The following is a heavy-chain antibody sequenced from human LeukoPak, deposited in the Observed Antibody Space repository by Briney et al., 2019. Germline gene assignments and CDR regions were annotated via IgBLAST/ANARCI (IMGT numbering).Heavy chain of an antibody. D-gene: IGHD1-26*01. Sequence: ASVKVSCKASGYSFTGRYIRWVRQAPGEGLEWMGWINPDSGDTDYAQKFQGRVTMTRDTSMSTAYMELRRLTSDDTAVYYCARVWGVGAEGFCDYWGRGTLVAVSS. CDR1: GYSFTGRY. J-gene: IGHJ4*02. CDR2: INPDSGDT. CDR3: ARVWGVGAEGFCDY. V-gene: IGHV1-2*02.